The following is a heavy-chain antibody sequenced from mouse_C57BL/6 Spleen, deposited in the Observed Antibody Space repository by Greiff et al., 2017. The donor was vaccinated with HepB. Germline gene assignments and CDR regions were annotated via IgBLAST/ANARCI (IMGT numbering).Heavy chain of an antibody. J-gene: IGHJ2*01. CDR2: IDPANGNT. Sequence: EVQLKESVAELVRPGASVKLSCTASGFNIKNTYMHWVKQRPEQGLEWIGRIDPANGNTKYAPKFQGKATITADTSSNKAYLQLSSLTSEYTAIYYCAREGAVVGSYFDYWGQGTTLTVSS. CDR1: GFNIKNTY. D-gene: IGHD1-1*01. CDR3: AREGAVVGSYFDY. V-gene: IGHV14-3*01.